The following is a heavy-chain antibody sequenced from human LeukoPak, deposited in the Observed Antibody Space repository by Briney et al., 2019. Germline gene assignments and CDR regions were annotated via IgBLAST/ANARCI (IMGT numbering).Heavy chain of an antibody. Sequence: ASVNVSCKASGYTFTDYYLHWVRQAPGQGLEWMGWINPNSGGTNYEQTFQGRITMTRDTSITTAYLELSRLRSDDTAVYYCARIGYNHYFDYWGQGTLVTVSS. J-gene: IGHJ4*02. D-gene: IGHD5-24*01. CDR3: ARIGYNHYFDY. V-gene: IGHV1-2*02. CDR2: INPNSGGT. CDR1: GYTFTDYY.